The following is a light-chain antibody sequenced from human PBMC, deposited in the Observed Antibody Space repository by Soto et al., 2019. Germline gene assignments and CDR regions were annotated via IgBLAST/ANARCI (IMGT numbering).Light chain of an antibody. Sequence: DIQMTQSPSSLSASVGYRVTITCRSSHSISSYLSWYQQKPGKAPKLLIYAASSLQSGVPSRFSGSGSGTDFTLTISSLQPEDFATYYCQQSYSTLGTTFGGGTKVDI. CDR1: HSISSY. J-gene: IGKJ4*01. CDR2: AAS. CDR3: QQSYSTLGTT. V-gene: IGKV1-39*01.